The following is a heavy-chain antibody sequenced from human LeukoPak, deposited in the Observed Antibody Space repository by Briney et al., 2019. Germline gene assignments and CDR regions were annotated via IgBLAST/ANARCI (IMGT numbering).Heavy chain of an antibody. CDR2: IYYIGST. D-gene: IGHD1-1*01. CDR1: GGSISNYY. Sequence: SETLSLTCTVSGGSISNYYWSWIRQPPGKELEWIGYIYYIGSTNYNPSLKRRVTISVDTSKNQFSLKLSSVTAADTAVYYCTTDPNGTTGTTLFDYWGQGTLVTVSS. CDR3: TTDPNGTTGTTLFDY. V-gene: IGHV4-59*01. J-gene: IGHJ4*02.